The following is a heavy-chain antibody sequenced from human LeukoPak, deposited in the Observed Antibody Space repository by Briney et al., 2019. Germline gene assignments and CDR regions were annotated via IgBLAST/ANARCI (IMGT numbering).Heavy chain of an antibody. CDR3: ARRRPIAAAGTRVTDNWFDP. CDR2: MNPNSGNT. D-gene: IGHD6-13*01. Sequence: RASVKVSCKASGYTFTSYDINWVRQATGQGLEWMGWMNPNSGNTGYAQKFQGRVTMTRNTSISTAYMELSSLRSEDTAVYYCARRRPIAAAGTRVTDNWFDPWGQGTLVTVSS. V-gene: IGHV1-8*01. J-gene: IGHJ5*02. CDR1: GYTFTSYD.